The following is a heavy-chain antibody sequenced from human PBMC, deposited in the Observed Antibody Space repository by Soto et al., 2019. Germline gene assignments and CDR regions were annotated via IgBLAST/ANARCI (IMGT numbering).Heavy chain of an antibody. V-gene: IGHV4-59*01. D-gene: IGHD2-15*01. J-gene: IGHJ5*02. CDR1: GGSISSSY. CDR2: IYDDGSA. Sequence: KPSETLSLTCTVSGGSISSSYWSWIRQPPGKGLEWLAYIYDDGSANYNPSLKSRATLSLDMSKNQFSLKLNSVTAADTAVYYCARVKYCCGGSWRKNLFDPWGQGSLVIFSA. CDR3: ARVKYCCGGSWRKNLFDP.